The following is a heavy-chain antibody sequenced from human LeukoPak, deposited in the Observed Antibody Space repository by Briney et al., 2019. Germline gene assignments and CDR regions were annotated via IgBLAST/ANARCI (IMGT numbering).Heavy chain of an antibody. Sequence: PSETLSLTCTVSGGSISPYYWSWIRQTPGKGLEWIGYILYSGTTTNYNPSLKSRVTISVDTSKNQFSLKLSSVTAADTAVYYCARHRWRHGHFDWLSSPDDAFDIWGQGTMVTVSS. J-gene: IGHJ3*02. CDR3: ARHRWRHGHFDWLSSPDDAFDI. D-gene: IGHD3-9*01. CDR2: ILYSGTT. V-gene: IGHV4-59*08. CDR1: GGSISPYY.